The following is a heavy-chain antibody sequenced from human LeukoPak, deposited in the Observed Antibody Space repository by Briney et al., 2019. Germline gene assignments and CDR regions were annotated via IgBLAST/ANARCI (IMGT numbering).Heavy chain of an antibody. D-gene: IGHD1-1*01. Sequence: RPGGSLRLSCTASGFTFSDYYMSWIRQAPGKGLEWVSYITTSGDTTYYVDSVKGRFTISRDNAKNSLYLQMNSLRAEDTAVYYCARDRTTDDYWGQGTLVTVSS. CDR3: ARDRTTDDY. CDR1: GFTFSDYY. CDR2: ITTSGDTT. V-gene: IGHV3-11*04. J-gene: IGHJ4*02.